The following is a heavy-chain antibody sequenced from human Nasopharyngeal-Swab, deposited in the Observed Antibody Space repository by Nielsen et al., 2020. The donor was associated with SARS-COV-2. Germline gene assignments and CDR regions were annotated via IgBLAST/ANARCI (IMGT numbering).Heavy chain of an antibody. CDR3: ARDGAPGDSGSYYGMDV. V-gene: IGHV3-33*01. CDR2: IWYDGSNK. Sequence: GESLKISCAASGFTFSSYGMHWVRQAPGKGLEWVAFIWYDGSNKYYADSVKGRFTISRDNSKNTLYLQMNSLRAEDTAAYYCARDGAPGDSGSYYGMDVWGQGTTVTVSS. J-gene: IGHJ6*02. D-gene: IGHD1-26*01. CDR1: GFTFSSYG.